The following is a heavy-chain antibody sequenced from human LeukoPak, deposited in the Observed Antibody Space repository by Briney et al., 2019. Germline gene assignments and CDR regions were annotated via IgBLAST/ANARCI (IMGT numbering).Heavy chain of an antibody. V-gene: IGHV3-11*04. Sequence: LGGSLRLSCAASGFSFSDQYMSWIRQAPGRGLEWVSYITSSGSNGYYADSVKGRFTISRDNAKNSLYLQMSSRRADDTAVYYCVKEAGTDWGQGTLVTVSS. CDR3: VKEAGTD. J-gene: IGHJ4*02. CDR2: ITSSGSNG. D-gene: IGHD1-1*01. CDR1: GFSFSDQY.